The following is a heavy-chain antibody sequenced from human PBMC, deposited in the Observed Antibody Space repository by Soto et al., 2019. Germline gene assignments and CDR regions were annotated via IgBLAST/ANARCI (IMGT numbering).Heavy chain of an antibody. CDR2: VYRSGDT. CDR3: ARALGSYYNSGARYFDY. Sequence: QVHLQESGPGLVKPSETLSLTCAVSGFSINSGYFWGWIRQTPEKGLECIGSVYRSGDTYYNPSLRGRVTISVDTSKNQFSLKLNSVTAADTAVYYCARALGSYYNSGARYFDYWGQGTLVTVSS. CDR1: GFSINSGYF. V-gene: IGHV4-38-2*01. J-gene: IGHJ4*02. D-gene: IGHD3-10*01.